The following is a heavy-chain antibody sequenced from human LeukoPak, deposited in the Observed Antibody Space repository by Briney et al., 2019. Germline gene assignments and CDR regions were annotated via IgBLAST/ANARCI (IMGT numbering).Heavy chain of an antibody. J-gene: IGHJ4*02. CDR1: GFTFSSYA. D-gene: IGHD2-15*01. V-gene: IGHV3-23*01. Sequence: GGSLRLSCAASGFTFSSYAMTWVRQAPGRWREWVSTTDTDGSKYYADSVKGRFTISRDNSKNTLYLQMNSLRVEDTAVYYCAKARSGSRCWGQGTPVTVSS. CDR3: AKARSGSRC. CDR2: TDTDGSK.